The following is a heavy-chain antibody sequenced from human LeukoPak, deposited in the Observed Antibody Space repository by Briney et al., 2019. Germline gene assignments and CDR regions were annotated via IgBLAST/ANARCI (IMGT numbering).Heavy chain of an antibody. Sequence: QPGGSLRLSCAASGFTFSSYAMSWVRQAPGKGLEWVSGIIDSGESTYYANLAKGRFTISRDNSNNTLYLQMNSLRAEDTAVYYCAKLGGQELHNYYVAVCGKGTTVAVSS. V-gene: IGHV3-23*01. CDR3: AKLGGQELHNYYVAV. CDR1: GFTFSSYA. CDR2: IIDSGEST. J-gene: IGHJ6*03. D-gene: IGHD3-16*01.